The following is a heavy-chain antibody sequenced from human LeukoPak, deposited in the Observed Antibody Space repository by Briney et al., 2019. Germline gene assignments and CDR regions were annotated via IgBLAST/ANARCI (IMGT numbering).Heavy chain of an antibody. V-gene: IGHV3-23*01. CDR2: ISGSGGST. D-gene: IGHD6-13*01. CDR3: ARHGYSSSWYPLGWFDP. J-gene: IGHJ5*02. CDR1: GFTFSSYA. Sequence: GGSLRLSCAASGFTFSSYAMSWVRQAPGKGLEWVSAISGSGGSTYYADSVKGRFTISRDNSKNTLYLQMNSLRAEDTAVYYCARHGYSSSWYPLGWFDPWGQGTLVTVSS.